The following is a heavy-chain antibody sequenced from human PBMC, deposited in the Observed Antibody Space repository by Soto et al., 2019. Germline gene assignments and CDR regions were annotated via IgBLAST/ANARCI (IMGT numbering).Heavy chain of an antibody. Sequence: ASVKVSCKASGGTFSSYAISWVRQAPGQGLEWMGGIIPIFGTANYAQKFQGRVTITADESTSTAYMELSSLRSEDTAVYYCARYGSEATIFGVVISYGMDVWGQGTTVTVSS. V-gene: IGHV1-69*13. CDR1: GGTFSSYA. CDR3: ARYGSEATIFGVVISYGMDV. CDR2: IIPIFGTA. D-gene: IGHD3-3*01. J-gene: IGHJ6*01.